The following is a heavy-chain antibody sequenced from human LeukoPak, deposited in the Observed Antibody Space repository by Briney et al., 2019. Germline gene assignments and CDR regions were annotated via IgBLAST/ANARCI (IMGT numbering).Heavy chain of an antibody. CDR1: GFTFSSYW. V-gene: IGHV3-74*01. J-gene: IGHJ4*02. CDR2: IASDGSST. D-gene: IGHD4-23*01. Sequence: GGSLRFSGAASGFTFSSYWVNWVRQAPGKGLVWVSRIASDGSSTTYADSVKGRFSISRDNAKNTLYLQMNSLRVEDTAVYYCARGRPHGNDYWGQGTLVTVSS. CDR3: ARGRPHGNDY.